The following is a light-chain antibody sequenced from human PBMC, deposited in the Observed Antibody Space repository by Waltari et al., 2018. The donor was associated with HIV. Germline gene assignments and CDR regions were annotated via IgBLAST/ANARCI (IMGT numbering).Light chain of an antibody. CDR1: ALPTQY. CDR3: QSGDNKLTSVF. Sequence: SSELTQPPSVSVSPGQTVRLTCSGDALPTQYTSGYQQKPGQPLALVMYKETQRSSGTPERFSGSSSGTTVTLTITAVRAEDEAYYYCQSGDNKLTSVFFGGGTRLTVL. J-gene: IGLJ2*01. CDR2: KET. V-gene: IGLV3-25*03.